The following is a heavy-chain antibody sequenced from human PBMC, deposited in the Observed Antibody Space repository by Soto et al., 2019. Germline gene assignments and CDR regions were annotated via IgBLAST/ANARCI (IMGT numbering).Heavy chain of an antibody. CDR2: IIPIFGTA. CDR3: ARLGGAHHYFDY. D-gene: IGHD1-26*01. Sequence: GASVKVSCKASGGTFSSYAISWVRQAPGQGLEWMGGIIPIFGTANYAQKFQGRVTITADESTSTAYMELSSLRSEDTAVYYWARLGGAHHYFDYWGQGTLVTVSS. V-gene: IGHV1-69*13. J-gene: IGHJ4*02. CDR1: GGTFSSYA.